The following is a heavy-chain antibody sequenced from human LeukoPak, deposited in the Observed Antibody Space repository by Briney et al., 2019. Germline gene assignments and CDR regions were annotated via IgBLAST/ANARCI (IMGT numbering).Heavy chain of an antibody. CDR2: IYYSGST. V-gene: IGHV4-59*05. J-gene: IGHJ4*02. CDR1: GGSISSYY. Sequence: PSETLSLTCTVSGGSISSYYWSWIRQPPGKGLEWIGSIYYSGSTYYNPSLKSRVTISVDTSKNQFSLKLSSVTAADTAVYYCARPMTDYWGQGTLVTVSS. CDR3: ARPMTDY. D-gene: IGHD3-22*01.